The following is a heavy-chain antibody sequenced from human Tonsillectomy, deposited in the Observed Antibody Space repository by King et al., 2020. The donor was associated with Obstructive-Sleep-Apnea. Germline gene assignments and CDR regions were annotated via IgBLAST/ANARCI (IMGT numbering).Heavy chain of an antibody. CDR2: IIGSGGST. CDR3: AKTMILTGYYTGYPFDY. CDR1: GFTFSSYA. Sequence: VQLVESGGGLVQPGGSLRLSCAASGFTFSSYAMSWVRQAPGKGLEWVSAIIGSGGSTYYADSVKGRFTSSIDNSKDTLYLQVNSLRAEDTAVYYCAKTMILTGYYTGYPFDYWGHGTLVTVSS. D-gene: IGHD3-9*01. J-gene: IGHJ4*01. V-gene: IGHV3-23*04.